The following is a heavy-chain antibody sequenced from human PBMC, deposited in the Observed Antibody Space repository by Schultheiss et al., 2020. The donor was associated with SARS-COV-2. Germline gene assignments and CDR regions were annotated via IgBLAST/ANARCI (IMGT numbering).Heavy chain of an antibody. CDR3: ARHNGGYYDY. Sequence: SETLSLTCTVSGGSISSGGYYWSWIRQHPGKGLEWIGYIYYSGSTYYNPSLKSRVTISVDTSKNQFSLKLSSVTAADTAVYYCARHNGGYYDYWGQGTLVTVSS. CDR1: GGSISSGGYY. CDR2: IYYSGST. V-gene: IGHV4-31*03. J-gene: IGHJ4*02. D-gene: IGHD3-22*01.